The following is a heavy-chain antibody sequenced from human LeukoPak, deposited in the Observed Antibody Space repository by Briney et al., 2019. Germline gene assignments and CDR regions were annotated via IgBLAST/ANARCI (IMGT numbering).Heavy chain of an antibody. CDR2: ISYDGSNK. Sequence: GGSLRLSCAASGFTFSSYGMHWVRQAPGKGLEWVAVISYDGSNKYYADSVKGRFTISRDNSKNTLYLQMNSLRAEDTAVYYCAKVPDLGYCSGGSCYPIDYWGQGTLVTVSP. V-gene: IGHV3-30*18. CDR3: AKVPDLGYCSGGSCYPIDY. CDR1: GFTFSSYG. D-gene: IGHD2-15*01. J-gene: IGHJ4*02.